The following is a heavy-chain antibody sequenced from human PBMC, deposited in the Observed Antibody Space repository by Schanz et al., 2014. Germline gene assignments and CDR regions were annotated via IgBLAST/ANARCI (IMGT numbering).Heavy chain of an antibody. CDR1: GYIFGSHG. J-gene: IGHJ3*02. V-gene: IGHV1-18*01. CDR2: INAHTGNT. Sequence: QVQLVQSGVEVKRPGASVKVSCKASGYIFGSHGMTWVRQAPRQGPELMGWINAHTGNTQYAQKFQGRVNMTRDTVTTTVHLELTRLRTDDTAIYYCARVHIATYHYNSPGAFDIWGQGTRVTVSS. D-gene: IGHD3-10*01. CDR3: ARVHIATYHYNSPGAFDI.